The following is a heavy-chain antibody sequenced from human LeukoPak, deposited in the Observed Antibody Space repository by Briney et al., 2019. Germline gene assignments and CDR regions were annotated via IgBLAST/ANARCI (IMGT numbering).Heavy chain of an antibody. CDR3: ARGHRGYDLGYYYYYMDV. CDR2: MNPNSGNT. CDR1: GYTFTSYD. V-gene: IGHV1-8*01. D-gene: IGHD5-12*01. J-gene: IGHJ6*03. Sequence: ASVKVSCKASGYTFTSYDINWVRQATGQGLEWMGWMNPNSGNTGYAQKFQGRVTMTRNTSISTAYMELSSLRSEDTAVYYCARGHRGYDLGYYYYYMDVWGKGTTVTISS.